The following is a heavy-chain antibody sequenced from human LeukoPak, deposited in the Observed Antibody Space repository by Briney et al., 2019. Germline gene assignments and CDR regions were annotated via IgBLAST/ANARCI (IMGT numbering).Heavy chain of an antibody. J-gene: IGHJ4*02. D-gene: IGHD3-3*01. CDR1: GFTFSSYS. CDR3: ARGFWSGYYVL. Sequence: GGSLRLSCAASGFTFSSYSMNWVRQAPGKGLEWVSYISSSSSTIYYADSVKGRFTISRDNAKNSLYLQMNSLRDVDTAVYYCARGFWSGYYVLWGQGTLVTVSS. CDR2: ISSSSSTI. V-gene: IGHV3-48*02.